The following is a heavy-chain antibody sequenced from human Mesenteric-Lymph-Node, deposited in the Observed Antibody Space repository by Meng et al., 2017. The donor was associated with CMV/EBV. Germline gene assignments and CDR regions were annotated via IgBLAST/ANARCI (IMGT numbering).Heavy chain of an antibody. CDR1: GFTFSSYS. CDR2: LSYTSNYK. Sequence: GGSLRLSCAASGFTFSSYSMNWVRQAPGKGLEWVSSLSYTSNYKDYADSVKGRFTISRDNAKKSLYLQMNSLRAEDTAVYYCARDGYCSSTSCYTRGYFDLWGRGTLVTVSS. V-gene: IGHV3-21*01. J-gene: IGHJ2*01. CDR3: ARDGYCSSTSCYTRGYFDL. D-gene: IGHD2-2*02.